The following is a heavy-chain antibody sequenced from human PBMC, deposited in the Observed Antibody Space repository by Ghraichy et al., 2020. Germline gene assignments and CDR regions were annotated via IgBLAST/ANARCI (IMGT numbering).Heavy chain of an antibody. CDR2: IWYDGTKE. J-gene: IGHJ3*02. D-gene: IGHD5-18*01. CDR3: AKEPTAMVTHYAFDI. V-gene: IGHV3-33*06. Sequence: LSLTCAASGFTFSTYGLHWVRLAPGKGLEWVAVIWYDGTKEYYADSVKGRFTISRDNSKDTLYLQMDSLRAEDTAVYYCAKEPTAMVTHYAFDIWGQGTMVTVSS. CDR1: GFTFSTYG.